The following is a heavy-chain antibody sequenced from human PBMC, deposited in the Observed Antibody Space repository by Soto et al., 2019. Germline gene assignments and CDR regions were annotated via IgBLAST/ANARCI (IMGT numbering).Heavy chain of an antibody. Sequence: PGGSLRLSCAASGFTFSDYYMSWIRQAPGKGLAWVSYISSSGSTIYYADSVKGRVTISRDNAKNSLYLQMNSLRAEDTAVYYCARGDYEDHYYYGMDVWGQGTTVTVSS. V-gene: IGHV3-11*01. J-gene: IGHJ6*02. D-gene: IGHD4-17*01. CDR1: GFTFSDYY. CDR2: ISSSGSTI. CDR3: ARGDYEDHYYYGMDV.